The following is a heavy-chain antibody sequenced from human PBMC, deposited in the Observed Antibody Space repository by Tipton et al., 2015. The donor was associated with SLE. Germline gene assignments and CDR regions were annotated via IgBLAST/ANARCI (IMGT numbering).Heavy chain of an antibody. J-gene: IGHJ2*01. V-gene: IGHV4-38-2*01. CDR1: GYSISSGYY. CDR2: IYHSGST. Sequence: TLSLTCAVSGYSISSGYYCGWIRQPPGKGLEWFVRIYHSGSTYYNPSLKSRVTISVDTSKNQFSLNLSSVTAADTAVYYCARGGYYYDSSGRYFDLWGRGTLVTVSS. D-gene: IGHD3-22*01. CDR3: ARGGYYYDSSGRYFDL.